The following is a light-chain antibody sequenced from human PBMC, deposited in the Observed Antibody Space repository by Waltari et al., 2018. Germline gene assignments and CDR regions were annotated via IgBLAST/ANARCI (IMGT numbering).Light chain of an antibody. V-gene: IGKV3-20*01. CDR1: PSVSSAY. J-gene: IGKJ1*01. CDR2: CSS. CDR3: QHNSSSSWT. Sequence: EIVLTQSPGTLSLSPGDRATLSCRASPSVSSAYLAWYHQKPGHAPGPLIYCSSSKATSIADRFSGSRSGKDFTLTISRLETEDFAVYYGQHNSSSSWTFGQGTKVEIK.